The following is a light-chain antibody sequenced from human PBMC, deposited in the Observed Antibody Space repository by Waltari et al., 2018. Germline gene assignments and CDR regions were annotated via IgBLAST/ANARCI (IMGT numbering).Light chain of an antibody. CDR1: QGISNY. CDR2: AAS. CDR3: QQLNSYQWT. V-gene: IGKV1-9*01. Sequence: IQFTPSPYSLSASVGDRVTIPCRAIQGISNYLAWYQQQPGKAPKLLIYAASTLQSVVPSSVSGSGSGTDFTLTISSLQPEDFATYYWQQLNSYQWTFGQGTKVEIK. J-gene: IGKJ1*01.